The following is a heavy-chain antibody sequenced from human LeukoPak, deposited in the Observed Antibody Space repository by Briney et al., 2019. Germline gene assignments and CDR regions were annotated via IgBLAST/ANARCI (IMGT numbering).Heavy chain of an antibody. CDR1: GSTFSSYS. V-gene: IGHV3-21*04. J-gene: IGHJ6*03. CDR2: VSGSSSYI. Sequence: GGSLRLSCAASGSTFSSYSMNWVRQAPGKGLEWISSVSGSSSYIYYADSVKGRFTISRDNAKKSLYLQMNSLRAEDTAVYYCARVLRYCSGGNCYSGGLGYMDVWGKGTTVTISS. CDR3: ARVLRYCSGGNCYSGGLGYMDV. D-gene: IGHD2-15*01.